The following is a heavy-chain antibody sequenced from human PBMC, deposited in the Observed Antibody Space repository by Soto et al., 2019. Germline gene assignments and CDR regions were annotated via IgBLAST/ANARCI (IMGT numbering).Heavy chain of an antibody. Sequence: GGSLRLSCAASGFNFSSYGMHWVRQAPGKGLEWVAVISYDGSNKYYADSVKGRFTISRDNSKNTLYLQMNSLRAEDTAVYYCAKAGTTVTTLDYWCQGTLVTVSS. V-gene: IGHV3-30*18. CDR1: GFNFSSYG. CDR2: ISYDGSNK. CDR3: AKAGTTVTTLDY. D-gene: IGHD4-17*01. J-gene: IGHJ4*02.